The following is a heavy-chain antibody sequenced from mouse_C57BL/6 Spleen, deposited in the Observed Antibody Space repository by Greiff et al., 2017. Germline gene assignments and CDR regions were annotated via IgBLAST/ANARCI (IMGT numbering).Heavy chain of an antibody. J-gene: IGHJ2*01. V-gene: IGHV1-69*01. Sequence: QVQLQQPGAEFVMPGASVKLSCKASGYTFTSYWMHWVKQRPGQGLEWIGEIDPSDSYTNYNQKFKGKSTLTVDKSSSTAYMQLSSLTSEDSAVYYCARNYFDYWGQGTTLTVSS. CDR3: ARNYFDY. CDR1: GYTFTSYW. CDR2: IDPSDSYT.